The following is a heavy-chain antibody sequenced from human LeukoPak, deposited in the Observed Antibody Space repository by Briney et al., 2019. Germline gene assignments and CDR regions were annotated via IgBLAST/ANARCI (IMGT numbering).Heavy chain of an antibody. CDR2: IYHSGST. CDR3: ARYSYGSYYYYMDV. Sequence: SSETLSLTCAIYGGSFSGYYWSWIRQPPGKGLEWIGEIYHSGSTNYNPSLKSRVTISVDTSKNQFSLKLSSVTAADTAVYYCARYSYGSYYYYMDVWGKGTTVTISS. D-gene: IGHD5-18*01. V-gene: IGHV4-34*01. CDR1: GGSFSGYY. J-gene: IGHJ6*03.